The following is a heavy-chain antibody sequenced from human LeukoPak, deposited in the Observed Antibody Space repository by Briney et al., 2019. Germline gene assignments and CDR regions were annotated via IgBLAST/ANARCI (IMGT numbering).Heavy chain of an antibody. CDR3: ARHGENPTPEYYYYYYMDV. CDR1: GYSISSGYY. D-gene: IGHD1-14*01. J-gene: IGHJ6*03. V-gene: IGHV4-38-2*01. CDR2: IYHSGST. Sequence: KPSETLSLTCAVSGYSISSGYYWGWIRQPPGKGLEWIGSIYHSGSTYYNPSLKSRVTISVDTSKNQFSLKLSSVTAAATAVYYCARHGENPTPEYYYYYYMDVWAKGPRSPSP.